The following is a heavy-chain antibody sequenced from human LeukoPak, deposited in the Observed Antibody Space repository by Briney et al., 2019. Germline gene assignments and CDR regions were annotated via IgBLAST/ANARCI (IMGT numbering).Heavy chain of an antibody. V-gene: IGHV4-39*07. CDR2: IYYSGNT. CDR3: ARKKAYYYDSSPFDY. D-gene: IGHD3-22*01. J-gene: IGHJ4*02. CDR1: GDSISTSNSY. Sequence: SETLSLTCTVSGDSISTSNSYWGWIRQPPGKGLEWIGSIYYSGNTYYNASLKSRVTISVDTSKNQFSLKLSSVTAADTAVYYCARKKAYYYDSSPFDYWGQGTLVTVSS.